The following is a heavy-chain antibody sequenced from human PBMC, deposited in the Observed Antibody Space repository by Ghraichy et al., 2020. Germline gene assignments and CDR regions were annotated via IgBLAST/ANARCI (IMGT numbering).Heavy chain of an antibody. D-gene: IGHD2-2*01. V-gene: IGHV3-30*02. CDR3: AVKGVVKLAFDI. CDR2: IRYDGSNK. CDR1: GFTFSSYG. Sequence: LTCAASGFTFSSYGMHWVRQAPGKGLEWVAFIRYDGSNKYYADSVKGRFTISRDNSKNTLYLQMNSLRAEDTAVYYCAVKGVVKLAFDIWGQGTMVTVSS. J-gene: IGHJ3*02.